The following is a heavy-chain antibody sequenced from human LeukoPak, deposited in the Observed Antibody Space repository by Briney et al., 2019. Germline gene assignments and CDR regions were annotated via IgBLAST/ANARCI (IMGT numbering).Heavy chain of an antibody. J-gene: IGHJ4*02. CDR2: ISGSSKHR. CDR3: AKDSDYYGSRGMADY. Sequence: PGGSLRLSCAASGFTFTSYSMNWVRQAPGKGLEWVSSISGSSKHRYYADSVRGRFTISRDNAKSSLYLQMNSLRAEDTAVYYCAKDSDYYGSRGMADYWGQGTLVTVSS. CDR1: GFTFTSYS. D-gene: IGHD3-10*01. V-gene: IGHV3-21*04.